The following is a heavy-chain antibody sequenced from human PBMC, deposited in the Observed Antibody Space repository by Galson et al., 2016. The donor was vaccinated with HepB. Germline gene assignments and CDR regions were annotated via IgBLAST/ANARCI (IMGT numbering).Heavy chain of an antibody. CDR2: INHSGST. CDR3: AKSRNDYNSASGYDY. CDR1: GGSFSGYY. D-gene: IGHD1-1*01. V-gene: IGHV4-34*01. J-gene: IGHJ4*02. Sequence: SETLSLTCAVYGGSFSGYYWSWIRQPPGKGLEWIGEINHSGSTNYNPSLKSRVTISVDTSKNQFSLKLSSVTAADTAVYYSAKSRNDYNSASGYDYWGQGTLVTVSS.